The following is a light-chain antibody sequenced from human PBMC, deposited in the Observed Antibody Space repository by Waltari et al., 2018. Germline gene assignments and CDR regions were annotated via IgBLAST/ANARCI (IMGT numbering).Light chain of an antibody. CDR2: EAT. J-gene: IGKJ3*01. Sequence: DIQMTQSPSTLSASVGDRVTITCRASQSIGSWLAWYQQKPGKATKLLIYEATSLESGVPSRFSASGSGTEFTLTISSLQPDDFATYYCQRYNSYPITFGTGTKVDI. CDR1: QSIGSW. V-gene: IGKV1-5*03. CDR3: QRYNSYPIT.